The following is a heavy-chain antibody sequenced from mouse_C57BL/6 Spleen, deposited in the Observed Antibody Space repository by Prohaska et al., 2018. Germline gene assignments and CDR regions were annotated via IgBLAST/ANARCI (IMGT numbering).Heavy chain of an antibody. J-gene: IGHJ4*01. CDR3: TTPLGPSTPMDY. Sequence: WVQQRPEKGLEWIGWNDPEKGDTEYASKFQNKDTITADTSSNTAYLQLSSLTSEDTAVYYCTTPLGPSTPMDYWGQGTSVTVSS. CDR2: NDPEKGDT. V-gene: IGHV14-4*01.